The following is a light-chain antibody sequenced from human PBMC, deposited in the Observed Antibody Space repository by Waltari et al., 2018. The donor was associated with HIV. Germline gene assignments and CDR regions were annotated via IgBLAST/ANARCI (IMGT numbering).Light chain of an antibody. CDR2: RND. Sequence: QSVLTQPPSVSGSPGQRVTVSCSGSSSSIGSGYVCWYRQLPGAAPKLGIYRNDQRTTGAAVRFSGSKSGTSAALAIRGLRSGVGAVYYCSAWNGSAGGAVLGEGTKLTVL. V-gene: IGLV1-47*01. CDR3: SAWNGSAGGAV. J-gene: IGLJ3*02. CDR1: SSSIGSGY.